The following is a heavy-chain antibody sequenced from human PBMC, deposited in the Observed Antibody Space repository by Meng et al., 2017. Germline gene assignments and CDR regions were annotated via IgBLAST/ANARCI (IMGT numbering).Heavy chain of an antibody. CDR1: GGSISSYY. Sequence: SETLSLTCTVSGGSISSYYWSWIRQPAGKGLEWIGRIYTSGSTNYNPSLKSRVTMSVDTAKNQFPLKLSSVTAADTAVYYCAREETYYDYVWGSYRYAFDIWGQGTMVTVSS. CDR3: AREETYYDYVWGSYRYAFDI. CDR2: IYTSGST. D-gene: IGHD3-16*02. V-gene: IGHV4-4*07. J-gene: IGHJ3*02.